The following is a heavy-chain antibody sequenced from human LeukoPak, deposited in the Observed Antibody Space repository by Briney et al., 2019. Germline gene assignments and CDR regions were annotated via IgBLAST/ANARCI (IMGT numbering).Heavy chain of an antibody. D-gene: IGHD2-2*01. CDR1: GYTFTSYG. V-gene: IGHV1-2*02. J-gene: IGHJ6*02. CDR3: AFQLLGSDMDV. CDR2: INPNSGGT. Sequence: ASVKVSCKASGYTFTSYGISWVRQAPGQGLEWMGWINPNSGGTNYAQKFQGRVTMTRDTSISTAYMELSRLRSDDTAVYYCAFQLLGSDMDVWGQGTTVTVSS.